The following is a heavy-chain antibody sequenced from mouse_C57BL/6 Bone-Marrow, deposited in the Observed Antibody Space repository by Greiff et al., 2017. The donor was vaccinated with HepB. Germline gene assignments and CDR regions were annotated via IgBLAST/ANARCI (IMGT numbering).Heavy chain of an antibody. V-gene: IGHV1-69*01. Sequence: QVQLQQPGAELVMPGASVKLSCKASGYTFTSYWMHWVKQRPGQGLEWIGEIDPSDSYTNYNQKFKGKSTLTVDKSSSTAYMQLSSLTSEDSAVYYCAAYGDYGYWGQGKTITV. CDR3: AAYGDYGY. D-gene: IGHD2-13*01. J-gene: IGHJ2*01. CDR2: IDPSDSYT. CDR1: GYTFTSYW.